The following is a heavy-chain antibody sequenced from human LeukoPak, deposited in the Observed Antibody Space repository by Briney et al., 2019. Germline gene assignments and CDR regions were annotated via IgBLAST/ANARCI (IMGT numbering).Heavy chain of an antibody. D-gene: IGHD2-21*02. Sequence: GGSLRLSCAASGFAFSSYGMHWVRRAPGKGLEWVAYIHYDSSTEDYADSVKGRFTISRDNTQNSVSLQMNSLRPEDTAVYYCVRTLPDTAVAGDYWGQGTLVTVSS. V-gene: IGHV3-30*02. J-gene: IGHJ4*02. CDR2: IHYDSSTE. CDR1: GFAFSSYG. CDR3: VRTLPDTAVAGDY.